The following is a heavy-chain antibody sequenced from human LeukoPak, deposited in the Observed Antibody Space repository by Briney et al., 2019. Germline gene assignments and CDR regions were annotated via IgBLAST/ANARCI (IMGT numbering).Heavy chain of an antibody. J-gene: IGHJ6*03. CDR2: IYTSGST. CDR3: AREAVVYDYYYYYYMDV. D-gene: IGHD2-8*02. V-gene: IGHV4-4*07. Sequence: SETLSLTCTVSGGSISSYYWSWIRQPAGKGLEWIGRIYTSGSTNYNPSLKSRVTMSVDTSKNQFSLKLSSVTAADTAVYYCAREAVVYDYYYYYYMDVWGKGTTVTVSS. CDR1: GGSISSYY.